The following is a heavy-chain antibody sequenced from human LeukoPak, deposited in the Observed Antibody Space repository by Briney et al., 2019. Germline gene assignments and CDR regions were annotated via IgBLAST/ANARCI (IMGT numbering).Heavy chain of an antibody. Sequence: SQTLSLTCAISGDTFSNKNAAWDWNRQSPWRGLEWLGRTYYRSKWYNDYAVSVKGRIDINPDTSKTQFSLRLNPVTPEDTAVYFCAREGVGATMANWGQGTLVTVSS. CDR3: AREGVGATMAN. CDR1: GDTFSNKNAA. D-gene: IGHD1-26*01. V-gene: IGHV6-1*01. CDR2: TYYRSKWYN. J-gene: IGHJ4*02.